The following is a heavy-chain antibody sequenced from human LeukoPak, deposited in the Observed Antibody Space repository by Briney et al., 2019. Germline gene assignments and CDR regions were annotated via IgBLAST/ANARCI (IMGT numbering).Heavy chain of an antibody. CDR2: VSSTSLSSYI. J-gene: IGHJ4*02. Sequence: GGSLRLSCAASGFSFSSYSMNWVRQAPGKGLEWVSSVSSTSLSSYIFYAESVKGRFTISRDNPKNSLFLQIKSLVAEDTAVYYCARGYIDNLSYSPRSPFDSWGQGALVTVSS. CDR1: GFSFSSYS. V-gene: IGHV3-21*01. D-gene: IGHD3-10*01. CDR3: ARGYIDNLSYSPRSPFDS.